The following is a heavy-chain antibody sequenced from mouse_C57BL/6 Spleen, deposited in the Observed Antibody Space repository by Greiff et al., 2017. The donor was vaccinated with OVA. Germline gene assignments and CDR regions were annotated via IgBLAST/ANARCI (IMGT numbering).Heavy chain of an antibody. Sequence: QVQLQQSGAELVRPGTSVKMSCKASGYTFTNYWIGWAKQRPGHGLEWIGDIYPGGGYTNYNEKFKGKATLTADKSSSTAYMQFSSLTSEDSAIYYCARRPDGPTRYFDVWGTGTTVTVSS. CDR1: GYTFTNYW. V-gene: IGHV1-63*01. J-gene: IGHJ1*03. CDR3: ARRPDGPTRYFDV. CDR2: IYPGGGYT. D-gene: IGHD1-1*01.